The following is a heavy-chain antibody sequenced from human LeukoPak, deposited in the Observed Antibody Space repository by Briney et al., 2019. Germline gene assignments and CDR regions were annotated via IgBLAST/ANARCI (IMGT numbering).Heavy chain of an antibody. Sequence: GGSLRLSCAASGFTFSSYGMHWVRQAPGKGLEWVAVISYDGSNKYYADSVKSRFTISRDNSKNTLYLQMNSLRAEDTAVYYCAKDKMRGASNYFDYWGQGTLVTVSS. CDR2: ISYDGSNK. V-gene: IGHV3-30*18. J-gene: IGHJ4*02. CDR1: GFTFSSYG. CDR3: AKDKMRGASNYFDY. D-gene: IGHD1-26*01.